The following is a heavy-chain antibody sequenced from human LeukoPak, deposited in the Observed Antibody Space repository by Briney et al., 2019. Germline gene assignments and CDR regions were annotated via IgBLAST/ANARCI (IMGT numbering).Heavy chain of an antibody. CDR2: ISGSGDAT. Sequence: GGSLRLSCAASGFTFSSYAMTWVRQAPGKGLEWVSAISGSGDATYYADTVRGRFTISRDTSKNMVYLQMNSLRAEDTAIYYCAKDVVRGSGRINWFDPWGQGTQVTVSS. CDR1: GFTFSSYA. J-gene: IGHJ5*02. CDR3: AKDVVRGSGRINWFDP. V-gene: IGHV3-23*01. D-gene: IGHD3-10*01.